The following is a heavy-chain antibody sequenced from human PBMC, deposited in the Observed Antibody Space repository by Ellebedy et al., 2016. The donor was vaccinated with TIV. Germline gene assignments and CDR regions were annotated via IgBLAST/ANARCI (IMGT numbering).Heavy chain of an antibody. J-gene: IGHJ4*02. D-gene: IGHD6-19*01. V-gene: IGHV4-34*01. Sequence: SETLSLXCTVSGGSISGYYWSWIRQPPGKGLEWIGEINHSGSTNYNPSLKSRVTISVDTSKNQFSLKLSSVTAADTAVYYWATPSVDSSGWYAYWGQGTLVTVSS. CDR3: ATPSVDSSGWYAY. CDR2: INHSGST. CDR1: GGSISGYY.